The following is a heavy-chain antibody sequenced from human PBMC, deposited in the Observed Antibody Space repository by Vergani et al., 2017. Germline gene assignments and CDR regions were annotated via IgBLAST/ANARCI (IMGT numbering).Heavy chain of an antibody. J-gene: IGHJ4*02. CDR3: ARERRVCSSTSCYRRFDY. D-gene: IGHD2-2*02. CDR1: GFTVSSNY. V-gene: IGHV3-53*02. Sequence: EVQLVETGGGLIQPGGSLRLSCAASGFTVSSNYMSWVRQAPGKGLEWVSVIYGGGSTYYADSVKGRFTISRDNSKNTLYLQMNSLRAEDTAVYYCARERRVCSSTSCYRRFDYWGQGTLVTVSS. CDR2: IYGGGST.